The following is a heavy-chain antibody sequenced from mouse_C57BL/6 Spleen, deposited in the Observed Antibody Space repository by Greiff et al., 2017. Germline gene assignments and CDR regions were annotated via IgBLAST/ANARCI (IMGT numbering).Heavy chain of an antibody. CDR2: IWTGGGT. V-gene: IGHV2-9-1*01. J-gene: IGHJ4*01. Sequence: VQLQQSGPGLVAPSQSLSITCTVSGFSLTSYAISWVRQPPGKGLEWLGVIWTGGGTNYNSALKSRLSISKDNSKSQVFLKMNSLQTDDTARYYCARNDYGSNYAMDYWGQGTSVTVSS. CDR1: GFSLTSYA. D-gene: IGHD1-1*01. CDR3: ARNDYGSNYAMDY.